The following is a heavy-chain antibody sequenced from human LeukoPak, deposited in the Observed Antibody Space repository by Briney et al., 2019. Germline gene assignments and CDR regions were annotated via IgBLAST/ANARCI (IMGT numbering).Heavy chain of an antibody. CDR3: ARSLSSGWGHYDY. J-gene: IGHJ4*02. CDR1: RCTFTRYD. D-gene: IGHD6-19*01. Sequence: ASVKVSCKASRCTFTRYDIKGVGQATGQGLDWMGWMNPNSGNTGCAQKFQGRVTMTRNTSISTGYMEPSSLRSEDTAVYYCARSLSSGWGHYDYWGQGTLVTVSS. CDR2: MNPNSGNT. V-gene: IGHV1-8*01.